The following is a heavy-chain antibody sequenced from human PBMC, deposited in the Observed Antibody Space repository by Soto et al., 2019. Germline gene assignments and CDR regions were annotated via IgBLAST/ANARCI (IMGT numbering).Heavy chain of an antibody. J-gene: IGHJ5*02. CDR3: AKGGYSSSSVWFDP. CDR1: GFTFDDYA. V-gene: IGHV3-9*01. Sequence: EVQLVESGGGLVQPGRSLRLSCAASGFTFDDYAMHWVRQAPGKGLEWVSGISWNSGSIGYADSVKGRFTISRDNAKNSLYLQMNSLRAEDTALYYCAKGGYSSSSVWFDPWGQGTLVTVSS. D-gene: IGHD6-6*01. CDR2: ISWNSGSI.